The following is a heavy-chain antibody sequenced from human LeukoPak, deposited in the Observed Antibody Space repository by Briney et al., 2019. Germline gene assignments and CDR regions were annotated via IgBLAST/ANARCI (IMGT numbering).Heavy chain of an antibody. CDR2: IIPILDIA. V-gene: IGHV1-69*04. CDR3: ARGGGSGSYITIEYFQH. J-gene: IGHJ1*01. Sequence: SVKVSCKASGGTFSSYAISWVRQAPGQGLEWMGRIIPILDIAKYAQKFQGRVTITADKSTSTAYMELSGLRSEDTAVYYCARGGGSGSYITIEYFQHWGQGTLVTVSS. CDR1: GGTFSSYA. D-gene: IGHD3-10*01.